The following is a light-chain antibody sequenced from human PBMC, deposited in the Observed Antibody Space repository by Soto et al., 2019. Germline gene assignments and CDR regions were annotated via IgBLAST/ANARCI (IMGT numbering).Light chain of an antibody. Sequence: QSVLTQPPSVSGAPGQRVAISCTWSSSNIGAEYDVHWYQQLPGTAPKRLIYGDNNRPSGVPDRFYGSKSGTSASLAITGLQPEDEADYYCQSYDSSLTTFVFGTATKV. CDR1: SSNIGAEYD. CDR2: GDN. CDR3: QSYDSSLTTFV. J-gene: IGLJ1*01. V-gene: IGLV1-40*01.